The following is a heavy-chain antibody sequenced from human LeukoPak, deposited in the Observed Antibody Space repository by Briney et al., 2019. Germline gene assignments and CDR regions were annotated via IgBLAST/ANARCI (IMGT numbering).Heavy chain of an antibody. CDR3: AKVTYSGHDWGIGY. CDR1: GFTFSSYA. J-gene: IGHJ4*02. CDR2: ISGSGGST. D-gene: IGHD5-12*01. V-gene: IGHV3-23*01. Sequence: GGSLRLSCAASGFTFSSYAMSWVRQAPGKGLEWVSAISGSGGSTYYADSVKGRFTISRDNSKNTLYLQMNSLRAEDTAVYYCAKVTYSGHDWGIGYWGQGTLVTVSS.